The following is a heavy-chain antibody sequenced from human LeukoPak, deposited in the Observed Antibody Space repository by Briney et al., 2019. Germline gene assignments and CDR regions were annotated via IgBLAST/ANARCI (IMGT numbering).Heavy chain of an antibody. D-gene: IGHD4-17*01. Sequence: GGSLRLSCAASGFTFRNYALTWVRQAPGRGLEWVSSISGAGTYYADSVKGRFSISRDNNKNRLYLQMSSLRAEDTAVYYCARDPNGNYVGAFDFQRWGQGTLVTASS. CDR3: ARDPNGNYVGAFDFQR. V-gene: IGHV3-23*01. CDR2: ISGAGT. CDR1: GFTFRNYA. J-gene: IGHJ1*01.